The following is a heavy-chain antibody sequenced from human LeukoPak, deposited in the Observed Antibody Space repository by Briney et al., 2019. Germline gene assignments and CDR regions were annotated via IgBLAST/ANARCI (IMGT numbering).Heavy chain of an antibody. V-gene: IGHV4-30-4*08. CDR2: IYYSGST. J-gene: IGHJ3*02. CDR3: ARVDPSDAFDI. Sequence: PSETLSLTCTVSGGSISSGDYYWSWIRQPPGKGLEWIGYIYYSGSTYYNPSLKSRVTISVDTSKNQFSLKLSSVTAADTAVYYCARVDPSDAFDIWGQGTMVTVSS. D-gene: IGHD3-9*01. CDR1: GGSISSGDYY.